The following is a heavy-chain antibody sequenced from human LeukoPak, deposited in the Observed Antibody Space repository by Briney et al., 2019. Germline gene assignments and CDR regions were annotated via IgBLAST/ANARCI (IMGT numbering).Heavy chain of an antibody. D-gene: IGHD6-13*01. CDR2: ISYDGSNK. Sequence: GGSLRLSCAASGFTFSTYAMHWVRQAPGKGLEWVAAISYDGSNKKYADSVKGRFTISRGNAKNSLYLQMNSLRAEDTAVYYCARARKGSSCFDYWGQGTLVTVSS. J-gene: IGHJ4*02. CDR3: ARARKGSSCFDY. CDR1: GFTFSTYA. V-gene: IGHV3-30*04.